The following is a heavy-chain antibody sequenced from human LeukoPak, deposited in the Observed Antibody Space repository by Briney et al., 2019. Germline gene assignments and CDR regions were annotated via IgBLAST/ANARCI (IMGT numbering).Heavy chain of an antibody. Sequence: SETLSLTCAVYGGSFSGYYWSRIRQPPGKGLEWIGEINHSGSTNYNPSLKSRVTISVDTSKNQFSLKLSSVTAADTAVYYCARGGEIAVAGRGSDYWGQGTLVTVSS. CDR3: ARGGEIAVAGRGSDY. D-gene: IGHD6-19*01. CDR2: INHSGST. CDR1: GGSFSGYY. J-gene: IGHJ4*02. V-gene: IGHV4-34*01.